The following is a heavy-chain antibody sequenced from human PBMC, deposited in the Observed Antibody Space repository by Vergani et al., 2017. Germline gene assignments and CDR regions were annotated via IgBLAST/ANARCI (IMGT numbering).Heavy chain of an antibody. V-gene: IGHV4-59*08. CDR3: AGGPVGYYYYGMYV. CDR2: IYYSGST. Sequence: QVQLQESGPGLVKPSETLSLTCTVSGGSISSYYWSWIRQPPGKGLEWIGYIYYSGSTNYNPSLKSRVTISVDTSKNQCSLKLSSVTAADTAVYYCAGGPVGYYYYGMYVWGGGTTVTVSS. D-gene: IGHD3-16*01. CDR1: GGSISSYY. J-gene: IGHJ6*04.